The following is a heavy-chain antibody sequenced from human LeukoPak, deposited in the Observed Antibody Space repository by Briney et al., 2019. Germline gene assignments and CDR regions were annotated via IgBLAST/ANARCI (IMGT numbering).Heavy chain of an antibody. Sequence: PGGSLTLSCAASGFTFSSYAMSWGRQAPGKGLEWVSAISGSGGSTYYADSVKGRFTISRDNSKNTLYLQMNSLRAEDTAVYYCAKYERGLSDLNAADYFDYWGQGTLVTVPS. CDR3: AKYERGLSDLNAADYFDY. V-gene: IGHV3-23*01. J-gene: IGHJ4*02. CDR1: GFTFSSYA. D-gene: IGHD1-1*01. CDR2: ISGSGGST.